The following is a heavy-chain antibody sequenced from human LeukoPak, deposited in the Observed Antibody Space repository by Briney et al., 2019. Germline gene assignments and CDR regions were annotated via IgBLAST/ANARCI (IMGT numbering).Heavy chain of an antibody. CDR1: GYTFTSYY. CDR2: INPSGGST. Sequence: ASVKVSRRASGYTFTSYYMHWVQQAPGQGLEWMGIINPSGGSTSYAQKFQGRVTMTRDTSTSTVYMELSSLRSEDTAVYYCARQEGELLPRYFDYWGQGTLVTVSS. CDR3: ARQEGELLPRYFDY. D-gene: IGHD1-26*01. V-gene: IGHV1-46*01. J-gene: IGHJ4*02.